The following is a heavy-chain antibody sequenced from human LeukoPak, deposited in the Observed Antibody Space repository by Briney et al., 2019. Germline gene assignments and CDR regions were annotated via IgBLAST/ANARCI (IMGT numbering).Heavy chain of an antibody. D-gene: IGHD4-17*01. CDR3: ARDRYSGAYIGY. CDR2: ISGSGGST. CDR1: GFTFSSYA. V-gene: IGHV3-23*01. Sequence: GGSLRLSCAASGFTFSSYAMSWVRQAPGKGLEWVSAISGSGGSTYYADSVKGRFTISRDNSKNTLYLQMNSLRDEDTAVYYCARDRYSGAYIGYWGQATLVTVSS. J-gene: IGHJ4*02.